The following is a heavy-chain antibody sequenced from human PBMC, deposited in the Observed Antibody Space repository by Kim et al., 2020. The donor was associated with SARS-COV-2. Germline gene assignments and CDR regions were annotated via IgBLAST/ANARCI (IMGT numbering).Heavy chain of an antibody. J-gene: IGHJ4*02. CDR1: GFTFSSYS. D-gene: IGHD2-15*01. Sequence: GGSLRLSCAASGFTFSSYSMNWVRQAPGKGLEWLSFITSSTSTIYYADSVKGRFTISRDNAKNSLYLQMNSLRAEDTAVYYCASGNGGLWRQGTLVAVSS. CDR2: ITSSTSTI. V-gene: IGHV3-48*04. CDR3: ASGNGGL.